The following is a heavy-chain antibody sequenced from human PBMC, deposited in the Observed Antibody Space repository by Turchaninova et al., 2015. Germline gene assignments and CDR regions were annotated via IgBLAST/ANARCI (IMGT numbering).Heavy chain of an antibody. Sequence: GGGLVQPGGSLRLSCVTSGFVFSDYEFNWVRQAPGKGLEWVSWINANGRIIYYTDSVKGRFTVSRDDAHKPLYLERNSLRAEDTAVYYWARDSPDTITNDYWGQGTLVTVSS. D-gene: IGHD4-11*01. CDR1: GFVFSDYE. V-gene: IGHV3-48*03. J-gene: IGHJ4*02. CDR3: ARDSPDTITNDY. CDR2: INANGRII.